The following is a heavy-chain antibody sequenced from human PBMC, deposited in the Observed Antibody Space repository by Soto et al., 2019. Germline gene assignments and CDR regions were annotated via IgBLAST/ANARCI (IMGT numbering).Heavy chain of an antibody. CDR2: ISGYNGNT. D-gene: IGHD2-2*01. V-gene: IGHV1-18*01. Sequence: ASVKVSCRAFGYIFINYGITGVRKAPGQGLEWMGWISGYNGNTKYADKLQGRVTMTTDTSTTTAYMELRSLRSDDTAVYYCAIDGVPAASWLGRWGQGTLVTVSS. CDR3: AIDGVPAASWLGR. J-gene: IGHJ5*02. CDR1: GYIFINYG.